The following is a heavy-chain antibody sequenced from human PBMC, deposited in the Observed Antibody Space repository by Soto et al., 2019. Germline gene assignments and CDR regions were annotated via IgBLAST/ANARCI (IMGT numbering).Heavy chain of an antibody. J-gene: IGHJ4*02. V-gene: IGHV3-30*03. D-gene: IGHD3-3*01. CDR3: ARDKGLRFLEWLSYYFDY. CDR1: EFTFSIHG. CDR2: ISYDGSNK. Sequence: PVVPLRLSCAAAEFTFSIHGTHWVSQAPGKGLEWVAVISYDGSNKYYADSVKGRFTISRDNSKNTLYLQMNSLRAEDTAVYYCARDKGLRFLEWLSYYFDYWGQGTLVTVSS.